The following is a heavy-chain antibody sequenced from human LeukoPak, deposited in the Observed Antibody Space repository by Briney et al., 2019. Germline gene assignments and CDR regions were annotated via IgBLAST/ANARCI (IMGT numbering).Heavy chain of an antibody. CDR3: ARHSSATYYGMDV. CDR2: IYYSGST. V-gene: IGHV4-59*08. D-gene: IGHD6-19*01. CDR1: GGSISSYY. J-gene: IGHJ6*02. Sequence: SETLSLTCTVSGGSISSYYWSWIRQPPGKGLDWSGYIYYSGSTNYNPSLKSRVTISVDTSKNQFSLKLSSVTAADTAVYYCARHSSATYYGMDVWGQGTTVTVSS.